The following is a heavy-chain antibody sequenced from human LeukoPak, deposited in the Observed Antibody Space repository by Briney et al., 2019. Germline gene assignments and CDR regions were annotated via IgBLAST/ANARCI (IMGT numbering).Heavy chain of an antibody. CDR3: ARGSYPDCTNGVCPFDY. CDR2: IIPIFGTA. Sequence: SVKVSCKASGGTFSSYAISWVRQAPGQGLEWMGGIIPIFGTANYAQKFQGRVTITTDESTSTAYMELSSLRSEDTAVYYCARGSYPDCTNGVCPFDYWGQGTLVTVSS. J-gene: IGHJ4*02. V-gene: IGHV1-69*05. D-gene: IGHD2-8*01. CDR1: GGTFSSYA.